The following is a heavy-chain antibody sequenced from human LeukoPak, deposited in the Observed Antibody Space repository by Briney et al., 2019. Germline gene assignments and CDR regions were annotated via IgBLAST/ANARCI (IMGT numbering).Heavy chain of an antibody. Sequence: SETLSLTCTVSGGSLSSYYWSWIRQPPGKGLEWIGDIYYSGSTNYNPSLKSRVTISVDTSKNQFSLKLSSVTAADTAVYYCARSSTGYSYGSWGQGTLVTVSS. J-gene: IGHJ4*02. D-gene: IGHD5-18*01. CDR1: GGSLSSYY. CDR2: IYYSGST. V-gene: IGHV4-59*01. CDR3: ARSSTGYSYGS.